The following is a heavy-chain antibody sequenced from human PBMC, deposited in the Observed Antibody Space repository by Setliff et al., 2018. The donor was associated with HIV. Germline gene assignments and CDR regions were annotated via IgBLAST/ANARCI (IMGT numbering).Heavy chain of an antibody. D-gene: IGHD3-22*01. CDR2: INHSGST. CDR1: GASISSSSYY. Sequence: SETLSLTCTVSGASISSSSYYWGWIRQPPGKGLEWIGEINHSGSTNYNPSLKSRVTIPVDTSKNQFSLKLSSVTAADTAMYYCARAGDSRAYYSLDSWGQGTLVTVSS. CDR3: ARAGDSRAYYSLDS. V-gene: IGHV4-39*07. J-gene: IGHJ4*02.